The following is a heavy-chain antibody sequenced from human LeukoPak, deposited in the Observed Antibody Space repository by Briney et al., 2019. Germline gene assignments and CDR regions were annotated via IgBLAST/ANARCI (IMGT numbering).Heavy chain of an antibody. CDR2: TYNSGST. Sequence: SETLSLTYTVSGGSISIYYWGWIRQPPGKGLEWLGYTYNSGSTLYNPSLKSRVTISVDTSRNEFSLRLTSVTAADAAVYYCVRDRELNYWGQGTLVTVSS. D-gene: IGHD3-10*01. CDR3: VRDRELNY. V-gene: IGHV4-59*01. CDR1: GGSISIYY. J-gene: IGHJ4*02.